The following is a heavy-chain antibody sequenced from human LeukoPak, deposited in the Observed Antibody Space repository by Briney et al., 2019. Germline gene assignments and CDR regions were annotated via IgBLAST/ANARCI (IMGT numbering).Heavy chain of an antibody. Sequence: GESLKISCKGSGYSFTSYWIGWVRQMPGKGLEWMGIIYPGDSDTRYSPSFQGQVTISADKSISTAYLRWSSLKASDTAMYYCARRYPSSSSRLAGWFDPWGQGTLVTVSS. D-gene: IGHD6-13*01. CDR2: IYPGDSDT. CDR1: GYSFTSYW. CDR3: ARRYPSSSSRLAGWFDP. J-gene: IGHJ5*02. V-gene: IGHV5-51*01.